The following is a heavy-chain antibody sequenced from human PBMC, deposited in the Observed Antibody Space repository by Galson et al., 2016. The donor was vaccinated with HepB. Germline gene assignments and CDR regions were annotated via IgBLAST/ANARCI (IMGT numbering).Heavy chain of an antibody. CDR2: IYPGDPQT. V-gene: IGHV5-51*01. CDR1: GYSFTSNW. J-gene: IGHJ4*02. Sequence: QSGAEVKKPGESLKISCKGSGYSFTSNWIGWVRQMPGKGLEWVGIIYPGDPQTRYSPSFQGQGTVSADNSINTAYLQWNSLKAADTAMYYGARQASLSSTLYLLMDYFDYWGQGTLVTVSS. CDR3: ARQASLSSTLYLLMDYFDY. D-gene: IGHD6-13*01.